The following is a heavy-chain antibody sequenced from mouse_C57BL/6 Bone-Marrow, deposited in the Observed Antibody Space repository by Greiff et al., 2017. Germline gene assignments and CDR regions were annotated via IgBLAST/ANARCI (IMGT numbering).Heavy chain of an antibody. J-gene: IGHJ1*03. CDR1: GYTFTEYY. CDR3: PRKGYYASSYPDV. D-gene: IGHD1-1*01. Sequence: VQLQQSGPVLVKPGASVKMSCKASGYTFTEYYMNWVKQSYGKSLEWIGVFNPYNGGTSYNEKFKGKATLTVDKSSSTVYMELNSLTSEDSAVYDCPRKGYYASSYPDVWGTGTTVTVSS. V-gene: IGHV1-19*01. CDR2: FNPYNGGT.